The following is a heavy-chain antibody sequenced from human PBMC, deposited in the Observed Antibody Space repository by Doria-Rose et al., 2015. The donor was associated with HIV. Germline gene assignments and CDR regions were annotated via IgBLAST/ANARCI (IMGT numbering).Heavy chain of an antibody. V-gene: IGHV4-34*01. Sequence: PSEPRSLTCAVSGESFSGYYWSLIRQPPGKGLEWIAEINHSGTTNYNPSLKSRVTISVDTSKNQFSLNLTSVTAADTAVYYCARQRGLDAFDVWGQGT. CDR2: INHSGTT. CDR3: ARQRGLDAFDV. J-gene: IGHJ3*01. CDR1: GESFSGYY.